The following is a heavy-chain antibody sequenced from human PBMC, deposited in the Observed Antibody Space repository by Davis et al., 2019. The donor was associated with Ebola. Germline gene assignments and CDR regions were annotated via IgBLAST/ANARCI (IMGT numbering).Heavy chain of an antibody. CDR3: ASGRVPITIFGVVIGAEYFQH. J-gene: IGHJ1*01. CDR2: INHSGST. CDR1: GGSFSGYY. D-gene: IGHD3-3*01. V-gene: IGHV4-34*01. Sequence: PSETLSLTCAVYGGSFSGYYWSWIRQPPGKGLEWIGEINHSGSTNYNPSLKSRVTISVDTSKNQFSLKLSSVTAADTAVYYCASGRVPITIFGVVIGAEYFQHWGQGTLVTVSS.